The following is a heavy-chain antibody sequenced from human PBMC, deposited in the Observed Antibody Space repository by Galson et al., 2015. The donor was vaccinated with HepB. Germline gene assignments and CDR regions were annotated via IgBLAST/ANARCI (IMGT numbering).Heavy chain of an antibody. CDR3: ARPGYCTSSRCYSWFDS. CDR2: FDPEDGET. CDR1: GYTLTELS. Sequence: SVKVSCKVSGYTLTELSMHWVRQAPGKGLEWMGGFDPEDGETIYAQKFQGRVTMTEDTSTDTAYVELSSLRPEDTAVYYCARPGYCTSSRCYSWFDSWGQGTLVTVSS. V-gene: IGHV1-24*01. J-gene: IGHJ5*01. D-gene: IGHD2-2*02.